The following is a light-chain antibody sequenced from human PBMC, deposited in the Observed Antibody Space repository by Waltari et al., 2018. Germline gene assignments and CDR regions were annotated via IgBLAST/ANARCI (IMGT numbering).Light chain of an antibody. CDR3: QVWDTGHDYVV. V-gene: IGLV3-21*02. J-gene: IGLJ3*02. Sequence: SYVLTQPPSVSVAPGQTATITCTAANLASSRVPWYQQTPGRAPVLVIYHDTGRPAGIPQRFSGVHSWNTVTLTITRVEAGDEADYFCQVWDTGHDYVVFGGGTKLTVL. CDR1: NLASSR. CDR2: HDT.